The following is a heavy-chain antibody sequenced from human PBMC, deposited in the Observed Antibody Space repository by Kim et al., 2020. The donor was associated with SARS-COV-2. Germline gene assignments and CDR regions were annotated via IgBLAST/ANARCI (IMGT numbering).Heavy chain of an antibody. J-gene: IGHJ3*02. CDR3: MRNIPGNGPDI. Sequence: GGSLRLSCVGSGFTFSGSAMHWVRQASGKGLEWIGRIGIKGTTYATVDAASVKGRFTISRDDSKNTAYLQMNSLKTEDTAVYYCMRNIPGNGPDIWGLGTMVTVSS. V-gene: IGHV3-73*01. D-gene: IGHD2-8*01. CDR1: GFTFSGSA. CDR2: IGIKGTTYAT.